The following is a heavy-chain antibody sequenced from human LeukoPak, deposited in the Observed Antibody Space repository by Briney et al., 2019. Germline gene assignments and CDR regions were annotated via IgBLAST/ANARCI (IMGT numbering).Heavy chain of an antibody. CDR2: IKQDGSEK. CDR3: AGYSRSSGWFDP. J-gene: IGHJ5*02. D-gene: IGHD6-6*01. Sequence: GGSLRLSCAASGFPFNNYWMHWVRQAPGKGLEWVANIKQDGSEKDYVDSVKGRFTISRDNAKNSLYLQMNSLRAEDTAVYYCAGYSRSSGWFDPWGQGTLVTVSS. V-gene: IGHV3-7*01. CDR1: GFPFNNYW.